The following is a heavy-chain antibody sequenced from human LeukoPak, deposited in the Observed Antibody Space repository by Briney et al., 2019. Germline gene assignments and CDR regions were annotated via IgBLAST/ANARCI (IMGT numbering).Heavy chain of an antibody. CDR2: IYYSGST. J-gene: IGHJ6*03. CDR1: GGSISSSSYY. V-gene: IGHV4-39*06. CDR3: ASRGYSYGWFSNYYYMDV. D-gene: IGHD5-18*01. Sequence: SETLSLTCTVSGGSISSSSYYWGWIRQPPGKGLEWIGSIYYSGSTYYNPSLKSRVTISVDTSKNQFTLKLSSVTAADTAVYYCASRGYSYGWFSNYYYMDVWGKGTTVTVSS.